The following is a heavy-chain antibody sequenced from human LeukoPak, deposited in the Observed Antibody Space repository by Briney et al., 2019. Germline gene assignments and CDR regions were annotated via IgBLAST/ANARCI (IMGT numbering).Heavy chain of an antibody. CDR1: GYSFTSYW. D-gene: IGHD1-26*01. J-gene: IGHJ6*03. Sequence: GESLKISCKGSGYSFTSYWIGRVRQMPGKGLEWMGIIYPGDSDTRYSPSFQGQVTISADKSISTAYLQWSSLKASDTAMYYCARHPGGGAHYYYMDVWGKGTTVTVSS. CDR2: IYPGDSDT. CDR3: ARHPGGGAHYYYMDV. V-gene: IGHV5-51*01.